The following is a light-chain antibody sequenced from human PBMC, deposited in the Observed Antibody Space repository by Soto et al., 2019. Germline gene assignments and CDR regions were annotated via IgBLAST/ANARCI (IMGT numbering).Light chain of an antibody. V-gene: IGLV2-14*03. J-gene: IGLJ1*01. CDR3: SSYTTSNTRQIV. CDR2: DVT. CDR1: SSDVGGYNY. Sequence: QSVLTQPASVSGSPGQSITISCTGTSSDVGGYNYVSWYQHHPGKAPKLIIYDVTNRPSGVSNPFSGSKSGNTGSLTISGLQPEDEADYYCSSYTTSNTRQIVFGTGTKVTVL.